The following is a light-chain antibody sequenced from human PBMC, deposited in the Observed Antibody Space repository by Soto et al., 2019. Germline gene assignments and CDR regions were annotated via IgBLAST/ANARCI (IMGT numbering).Light chain of an antibody. V-gene: IGKV3-15*01. CDR3: QQYYKWPLT. CDR2: DAS. J-gene: IGKJ4*01. CDR1: QSVIYN. Sequence: AALICSPGGKDHLPCRASQSVIYNLAWYQQKPGQAPRLLIYDASTRATGIPARLSGTGSGTEFTLTISSLESQDFAVYYCQQYYKWPLTFGRGTKVDIK.